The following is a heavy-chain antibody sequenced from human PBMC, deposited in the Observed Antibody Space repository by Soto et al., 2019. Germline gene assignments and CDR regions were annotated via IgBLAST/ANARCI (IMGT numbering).Heavy chain of an antibody. CDR2: IYYSGST. J-gene: IGHJ3*02. V-gene: IGHV4-39*01. CDR1: GGSISSSSYY. Sequence: QLQLQESGPGLVKPSETLSLTCTVSGGSISSSSYYWGWIRQPPGKGLEWIGSIYYSGSTYYNPSLKSRVTISVDTSKNQFSLKLSSVTAADTAVYYCARHDKHGGNSFLCDAFEIWGQGTMVTVSS. CDR3: ARHDKHGGNSFLCDAFEI. D-gene: IGHD2-21*02.